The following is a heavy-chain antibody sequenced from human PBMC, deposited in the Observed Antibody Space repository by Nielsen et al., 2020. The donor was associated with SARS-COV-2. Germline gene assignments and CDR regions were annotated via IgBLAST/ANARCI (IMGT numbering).Heavy chain of an antibody. CDR2: IVGSGGST. CDR3: ASRQDGYNYDTQ. V-gene: IGHV3-23*01. D-gene: IGHD5-24*01. CDR1: GFTFNSYA. J-gene: IGHJ4*02. Sequence: GGSLRLSCAASGFTFNSYAMTWVRQAPGKGLEWVSGIVGSGGSTYYADSVKGRFTISRDNSKNTLYLQMSGLRAEDTGVYYCASRQDGYNYDTQWGQGTRVTVSS.